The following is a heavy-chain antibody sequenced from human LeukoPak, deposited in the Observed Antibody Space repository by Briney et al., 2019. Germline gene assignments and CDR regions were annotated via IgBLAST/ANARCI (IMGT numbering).Heavy chain of an antibody. CDR3: AKDLSGGSSWPDAFDI. Sequence: GGSLRLSCAASGFTFSSYGMSWVRQAPGKGLEWVSAISGSGGSTYYADSVKGRFTISRDNSKNTLYLQMNSLRAEDTAVYYCAKDLSGGSSWPDAFDIWGQGTMVTVSS. V-gene: IGHV3-23*01. CDR1: GFTFSSYG. CDR2: ISGSGGST. J-gene: IGHJ3*02. D-gene: IGHD6-13*01.